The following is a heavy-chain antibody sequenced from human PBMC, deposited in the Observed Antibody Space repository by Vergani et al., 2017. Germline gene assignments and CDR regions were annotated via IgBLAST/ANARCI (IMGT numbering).Heavy chain of an antibody. Sequence: VHLVESGGGVVQPGRSLRLSCVVSGFTSSYYGMHWVRQAPGKGLEWVSYISSSGSTIYYADSVKGRFTISRDNAKNSLYLQMNSLRAEDTAVYYCARLAVAGYYMDVWGKGTTVTVSS. CDR3: ARLAVAGYYMDV. CDR2: ISSSGSTI. D-gene: IGHD6-19*01. J-gene: IGHJ6*03. CDR1: GFTSSYYG. V-gene: IGHV3-48*04.